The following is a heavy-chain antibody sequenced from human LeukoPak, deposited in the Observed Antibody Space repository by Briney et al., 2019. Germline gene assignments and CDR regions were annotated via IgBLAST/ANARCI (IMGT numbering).Heavy chain of an antibody. D-gene: IGHD3-3*01. CDR3: ARAKGITIFGVVLNWFDP. V-gene: IGHV1-18*01. Sequence: GASVKVSCKASGYTFTSYGISWVRQAPGQGLEWMGWISAYNGNTNYAQKLQGRVTMTRDTSTSTVYMELSSLRSEDTAVYYCARAKGITIFGVVLNWFDPWGQGTLVTVSS. CDR1: GYTFTSYG. CDR2: ISAYNGNT. J-gene: IGHJ5*02.